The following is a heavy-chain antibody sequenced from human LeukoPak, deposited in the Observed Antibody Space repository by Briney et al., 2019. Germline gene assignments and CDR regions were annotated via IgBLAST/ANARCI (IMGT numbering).Heavy chain of an antibody. CDR3: ARAVLEVSLVTSSLFFDY. J-gene: IGHJ4*02. D-gene: IGHD4-23*01. CDR1: GGSVSSSNYH. V-gene: IGHV4-39*07. CDR2: MSYSRNT. Sequence: SETLSLTCSVSGGSVSSSNYHWGWIRQPPGKGLGWIGTMSYSRNTYKNPSLKSRVTISVDTSKNQFSLKLSSVTAADTAVYYCARAVLEVSLVTSSLFFDYWGQGTLVTVSS.